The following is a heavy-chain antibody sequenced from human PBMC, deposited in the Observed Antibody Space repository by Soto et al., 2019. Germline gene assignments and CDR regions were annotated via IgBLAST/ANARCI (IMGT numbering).Heavy chain of an antibody. CDR1: GYPFSDNQ. V-gene: IGHV1-2*02. CDR3: ALNHFLDNLPWGVDP. Sequence: ASVKGSCKASGYPFSDNQIHWLRRAPGQGLEWMGRINPKSDDTNYAQKFQGRVTMTRDTSIDTAYLELTGLTSDDTATYYCALNHFLDNLPWGVDPWGQGTAVIV. CDR2: INPKSDDT. J-gene: IGHJ5*02. D-gene: IGHD3-10*01.